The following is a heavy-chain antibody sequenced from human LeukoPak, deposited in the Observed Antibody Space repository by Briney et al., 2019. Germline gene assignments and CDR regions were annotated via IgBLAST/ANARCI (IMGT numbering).Heavy chain of an antibody. Sequence: GGSLRLSCAASGFTFRSYGMHWVRQAPGKGLEWVAVISYDGSNKYYADSVKGRFTISRDNSKNTLYLQMNSLRAEDTAVYYCAKDRYFVPHNWFDPWGQGTLVTVSS. J-gene: IGHJ5*02. V-gene: IGHV3-30*18. CDR3: AKDRYFVPHNWFDP. CDR1: GFTFRSYG. D-gene: IGHD3-9*01. CDR2: ISYDGSNK.